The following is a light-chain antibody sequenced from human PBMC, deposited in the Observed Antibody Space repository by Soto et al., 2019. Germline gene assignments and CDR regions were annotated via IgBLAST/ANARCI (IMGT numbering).Light chain of an antibody. CDR1: QSISSW. J-gene: IGKJ4*01. V-gene: IGKV1-5*01. CDR3: QHYDNLPLT. Sequence: DIQMTQSPSTLSASVGDRVTITCRASQSISSWLAWYQQKPGKAPNLLIYDASALESGVPSRFSGSGSGTEFTLTIGSLQPEDVGTYFCQHYDNLPLTFGGGTK. CDR2: DAS.